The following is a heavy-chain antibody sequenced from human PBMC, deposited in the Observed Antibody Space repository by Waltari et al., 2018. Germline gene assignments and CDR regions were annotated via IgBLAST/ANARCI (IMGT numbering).Heavy chain of an antibody. J-gene: IGHJ4*02. D-gene: IGHD1-26*01. V-gene: IGHV4-4*09. CDR3: ARESPYSGSYSSPVH. CDR1: GFTFSSYS. CDR2: IYTSGST. Sequence: VQLVESGGGLVQPGGSLRLSCAASGFTFSSYSMNWVRQAPGKGLEWIGYIYTSGSTNYNPSLKSRVTISVDTSKNQFSLKLSSVTAADTAVYYCARESPYSGSYSSPVHWGQGTLVTVSS.